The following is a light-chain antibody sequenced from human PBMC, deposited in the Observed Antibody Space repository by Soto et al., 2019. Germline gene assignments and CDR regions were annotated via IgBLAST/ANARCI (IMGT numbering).Light chain of an antibody. Sequence: DIQMTQSPSTLSASVGDRVTITCRASQSISSWLAWYQQKPGKAPKLLIYKASNLEGGVPSRFSGSGSGTEFTLTISSLQPEDFAVYYCQQYDNSPWTFGQGTKVEIK. CDR2: KAS. CDR3: QQYDNSPWT. CDR1: QSISSW. V-gene: IGKV1-5*03. J-gene: IGKJ1*01.